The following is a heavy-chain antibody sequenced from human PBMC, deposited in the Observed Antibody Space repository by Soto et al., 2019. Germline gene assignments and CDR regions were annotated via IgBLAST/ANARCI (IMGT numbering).Heavy chain of an antibody. V-gene: IGHV4-39*01. CDR3: ARPRGGYLGAFDI. CDR1: GCSILSSTGY. CDR2: IYYSGAT. D-gene: IGHD3-9*01. Sequence: SETLSLTCTISGCSILSSTGYWDWIRQPPGKGLEWIGSIYYSGATYYNPSLKSRVTISVDTSKNQFSLKLNSVAAADTAVYYCARPRGGYLGAFDIWGLGTTVT. J-gene: IGHJ3*02.